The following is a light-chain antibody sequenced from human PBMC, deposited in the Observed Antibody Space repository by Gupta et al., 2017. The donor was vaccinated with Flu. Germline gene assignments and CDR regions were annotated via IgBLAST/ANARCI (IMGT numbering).Light chain of an antibody. CDR2: AAS. CDR3: QQLNRHPPYS. J-gene: IGKJ2*03. V-gene: IGKV1-9*01. CDR1: QGISSY. Sequence: DIQLTQSPSFLSASVGDRVTITCRASQGISSYLAWYQQKPGKAPKLLIYAASTLQSGVPSRFSGSGSGTEFTITIRSLQAEDFATYYCQQLNRHPPYSFGQGTKLEIK.